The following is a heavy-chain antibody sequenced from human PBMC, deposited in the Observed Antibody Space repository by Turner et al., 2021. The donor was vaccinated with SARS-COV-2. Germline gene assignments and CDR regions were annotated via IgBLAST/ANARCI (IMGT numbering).Heavy chain of an antibody. D-gene: IGHD4-17*01. J-gene: IGHJ5*02. Sequence: QVQLQESGPGLVKPSETLSLTCTVSGGAISRSAYYWGWIRQPPGKGLEWIGSIYYSGSTYYNPSLRSRVAISVDTSKNQFALDLTSVTAADTAVYYCARHGPTSTTKAFDPWGQGTLVTVSS. V-gene: IGHV4-39*01. CDR1: GGAISRSAYY. CDR3: ARHGPTSTTKAFDP. CDR2: IYYSGST.